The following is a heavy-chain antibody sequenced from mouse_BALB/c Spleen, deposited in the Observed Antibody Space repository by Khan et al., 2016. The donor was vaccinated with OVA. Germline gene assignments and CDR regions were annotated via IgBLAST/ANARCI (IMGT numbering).Heavy chain of an antibody. Sequence: LQQSGAELVRPGVSVKISCKGSGYTFTDYAMHWVKQSHAKSLEWIGVISTYYGDASYNQKFKGKATMTVDKSSSTAYMELARLTSEDSAIYYCARRYRYDGYYAMDYWGQGTSVTVSS. D-gene: IGHD2-14*01. CDR2: ISTYYGDA. CDR3: ARRYRYDGYYAMDY. V-gene: IGHV1S137*01. J-gene: IGHJ4*01. CDR1: GYTFTDYA.